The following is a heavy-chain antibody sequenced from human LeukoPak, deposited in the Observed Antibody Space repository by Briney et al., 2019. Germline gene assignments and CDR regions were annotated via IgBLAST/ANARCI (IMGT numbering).Heavy chain of an antibody. Sequence: ASVKVSCRASGYTFTGYYMHWVRQAPGQGLEWMGWINPNSGGTNYAQKFQGRVTITRDTSISTAYMELSRLRSDDTAVYYCATDLDSSGYYYWFDYWGQGTLVTVSS. J-gene: IGHJ4*02. CDR3: ATDLDSSGYYYWFDY. D-gene: IGHD3-22*01. CDR1: GYTFTGYY. CDR2: INPNSGGT. V-gene: IGHV1-2*02.